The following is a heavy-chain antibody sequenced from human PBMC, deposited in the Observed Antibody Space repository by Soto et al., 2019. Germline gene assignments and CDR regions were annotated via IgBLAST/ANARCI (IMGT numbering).Heavy chain of an antibody. Sequence: EVQLVESGGDLVHPGRSLRLAFAASGFTFDNYAMHCVRQLPGKGLEWVSGISWSGGDKAYAASVKGRCSISRDNATKSLYLHIDSLRLEDTAVYYCVKDSYYDILTGFSYFDYWGRGTQVTVSS. CDR1: GFTFDNYA. CDR2: ISWSGGDK. CDR3: VKDSYYDILTGFSYFDY. J-gene: IGHJ4*02. V-gene: IGHV3-9*01. D-gene: IGHD3-9*01.